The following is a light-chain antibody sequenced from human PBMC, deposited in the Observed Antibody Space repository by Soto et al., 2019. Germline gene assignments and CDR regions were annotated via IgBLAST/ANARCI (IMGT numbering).Light chain of an antibody. Sequence: DIVMTQSPASLAVSLGERATINCKSSQRVLYSSNNKNYLAWYQQKPGQPPKLLIYWASTRESGVPDRFSGSGSGTDFTLTISSLQAEDVAVYYCQQYYSYPLTFGGGTKVEIK. CDR3: QQYYSYPLT. CDR2: WAS. V-gene: IGKV4-1*01. J-gene: IGKJ4*01. CDR1: QRVLYSSNNKNY.